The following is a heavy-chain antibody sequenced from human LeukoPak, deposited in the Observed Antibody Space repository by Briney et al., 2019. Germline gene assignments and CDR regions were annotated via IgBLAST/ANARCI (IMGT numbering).Heavy chain of an antibody. CDR2: IYYTGTT. CDR3: ARGPNYYNSYDS. Sequence: SETLSLTCTVSGDSIDNHYWSWIRQSPEKGLEWIAYIYYTGTTYYNPSPKSRVTISVDTSNNYFSLNMRSVTAADTAVYYCARGPNYYNSYDSWGEGTLVTVSS. D-gene: IGHD3-10*01. V-gene: IGHV4-59*11. J-gene: IGHJ4*02. CDR1: GDSIDNHY.